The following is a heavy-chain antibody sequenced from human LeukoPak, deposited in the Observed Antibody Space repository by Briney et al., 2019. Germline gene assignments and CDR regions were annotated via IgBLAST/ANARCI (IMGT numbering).Heavy chain of an antibody. V-gene: IGHV5-51*01. Sequence: GASLKISCKGSGYIFTHNWLGWVRPMPEKGLEWMGIIYPGDSNTRYSPSFEGQVTISVDKSSSTAYLQWSSLKASDTAMYYRARQTRDGSGSRGYFFDFWGQGTLVTVSS. D-gene: IGHD3-10*01. CDR1: GYIFTHNW. CDR2: IYPGDSNT. CDR3: ARQTRDGSGSRGYFFDF. J-gene: IGHJ4*02.